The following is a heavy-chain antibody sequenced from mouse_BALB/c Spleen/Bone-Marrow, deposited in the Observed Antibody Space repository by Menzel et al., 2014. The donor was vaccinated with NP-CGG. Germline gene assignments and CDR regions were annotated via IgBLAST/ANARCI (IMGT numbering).Heavy chain of an antibody. Sequence: EVQLQQSGGGLVKPGGSLKLSCAASGFTFSSYGMSWVRQTPDKRLELVATINSIGGSTYYPDSVKGRSTISRDKSKNTLYMQISSLKSEDTAMYYCARVWDFDYWGQGTSLTVSS. CDR2: INSIGGST. CDR1: GFTFSSYG. J-gene: IGHJ2*03. V-gene: IGHV5-6-3*01. D-gene: IGHD4-1*01. CDR3: ARVWDFDY.